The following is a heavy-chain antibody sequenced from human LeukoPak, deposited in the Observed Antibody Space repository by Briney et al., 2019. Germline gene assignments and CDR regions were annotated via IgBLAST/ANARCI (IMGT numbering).Heavy chain of an antibody. J-gene: IGHJ6*02. CDR2: IKDDGSEK. V-gene: IGHV3-7*02. D-gene: IGHD3-3*01. Sequence: SGGSLRLSCAGSGFTFSSHWMNWVRQAPGKGLEWVASIKDDGSEKHFLDSVNGRFAISRDNAKNPLYLQMSSLRAEDTAVYYCARRGITISGVLVYHYSGLDVWGQGTTVTVSS. CDR1: GFTFSSHW. CDR3: ARRGITISGVLVYHYSGLDV.